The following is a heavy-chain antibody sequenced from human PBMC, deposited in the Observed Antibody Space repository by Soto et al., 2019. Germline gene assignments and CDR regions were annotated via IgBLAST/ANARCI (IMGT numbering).Heavy chain of an antibody. V-gene: IGHV3-11*06. CDR3: AKDPATYGDDAFDI. Sequence: PGGSLRLSCAASGFTFSDYYMNWIRQAPGKGLEWVPYLSSSDNYTKYADSVKGRFTISRDNAKNTLYLQMNSLRAEDTAVYYCAKDPATYGDDAFDIWGQGTMVTVSS. CDR1: GFTFSDYY. CDR2: LSSSDNYT. D-gene: IGHD4-17*01. J-gene: IGHJ3*02.